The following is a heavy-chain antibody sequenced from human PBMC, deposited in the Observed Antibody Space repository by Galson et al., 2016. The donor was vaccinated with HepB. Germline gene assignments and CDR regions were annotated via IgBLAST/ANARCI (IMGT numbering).Heavy chain of an antibody. CDR2: IFSGDAT. CDR1: GFPFSAFF. Sequence: LRLSCAASGFPFSAFFMSWARLAPGKGLEWVSVIFSGDATYYRDSVKGRFTISRDSSKNTLYLQMNNLRAEDTVVYYCEGYSDPFDIWGQGTMVTVSS. D-gene: IGHD3-22*01. V-gene: IGHV3-53*01. J-gene: IGHJ3*02. CDR3: EGYSDPFDI.